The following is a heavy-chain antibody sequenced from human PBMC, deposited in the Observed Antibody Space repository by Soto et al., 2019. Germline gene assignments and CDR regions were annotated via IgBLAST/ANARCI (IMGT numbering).Heavy chain of an antibody. Sequence: GGSLRLSCVASGFDFRSYEMNWVRQAPGKGLEWVSNIRANDESIYYADSVKGRVSVSRDNAKNSLFLEMSSLRVDDTAVYYCARETLRDAIDIWGQGTMVTVSS. CDR2: IRANDESI. CDR1: GFDFRSYE. CDR3: ARETLRDAIDI. J-gene: IGHJ3*02. V-gene: IGHV3-48*03.